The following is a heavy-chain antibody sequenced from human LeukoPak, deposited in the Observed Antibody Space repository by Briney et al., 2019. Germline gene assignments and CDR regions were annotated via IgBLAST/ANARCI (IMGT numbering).Heavy chain of an antibody. J-gene: IGHJ6*02. CDR3: SRHGGVRKRYDNSKYYSYYGMDV. V-gene: IGHV3-49*04. D-gene: IGHD4-11*01. CDR1: GFTLGDYA. CDR2: IRSKAYGCII. Sequence: SGGSLRLSCTASGFTLGDYAMSWVRQAPGKGMEWVGLIRSKAYGCIIEYSASVERRLTISRDDSKNIPYLQMNSLKTEDTAMYYCSRHGGVRKRYDNSKYYSYYGMDVWGQGTTVTVSS.